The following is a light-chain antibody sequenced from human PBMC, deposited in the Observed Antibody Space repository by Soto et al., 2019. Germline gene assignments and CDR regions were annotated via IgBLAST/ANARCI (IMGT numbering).Light chain of an antibody. CDR1: QGIANY. Sequence: DIQMTQSPSSLSASVGDRVTITCRASQGIANYLAWYQQKPGKIPKLLIYSASTLQSGVPSRFSGSGSGRDFTLTISTLQSEDVATYYCQKYDTAPWTFGQGTKVEIK. CDR3: QKYDTAPWT. V-gene: IGKV1-27*01. CDR2: SAS. J-gene: IGKJ1*01.